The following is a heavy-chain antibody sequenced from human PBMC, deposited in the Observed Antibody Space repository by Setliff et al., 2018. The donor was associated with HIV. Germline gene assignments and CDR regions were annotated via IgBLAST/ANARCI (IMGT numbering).Heavy chain of an antibody. Sequence: PGGSLRLSCAASGFTFSSYAMSWVRQAPGKGLEWVSAISGSGGSTYYADSVKGRFTISRDNSKNTLYLQMNSLRAEATAVYYCAKERNPYYYDSSGYSWFDPWGQGTLVTVSS. CDR3: AKERNPYYYDSSGYSWFDP. CDR2: ISGSGGST. D-gene: IGHD3-22*01. CDR1: GFTFSSYA. V-gene: IGHV3-23*01. J-gene: IGHJ5*02.